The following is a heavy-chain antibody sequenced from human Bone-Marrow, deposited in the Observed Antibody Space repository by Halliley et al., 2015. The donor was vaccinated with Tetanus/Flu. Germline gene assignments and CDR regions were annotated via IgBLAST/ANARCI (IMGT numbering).Heavy chain of an antibody. Sequence: VSLISGDGTTTHYADSVKGRFTVSRDNRINSLYLQMNSLRTEDSAFYYCAKANYHFYYNLDVWGQGTTVTVSS. CDR2: ISGDGTTT. CDR3: AKANYHFYYNLDV. V-gene: IGHV3-43*02. J-gene: IGHJ6*02.